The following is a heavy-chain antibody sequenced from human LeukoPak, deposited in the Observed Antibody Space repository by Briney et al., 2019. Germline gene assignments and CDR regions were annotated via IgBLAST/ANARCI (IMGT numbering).Heavy chain of an antibody. Sequence: ASVKVSCKASGYAFNHNYLHWVRQAPGQGLEWMGWINPNNPATHSSHKFQGRVTMTSDSSISTVYLEVNRLKPDDTAVYFCARVRDYSNSPFNWFDAWGQGTLVIVSS. V-gene: IGHV1-2*07. CDR1: GYAFNHNY. CDR2: INPNNPAT. J-gene: IGHJ5*02. CDR3: ARVRDYSNSPFNWFDA. D-gene: IGHD6-6*01.